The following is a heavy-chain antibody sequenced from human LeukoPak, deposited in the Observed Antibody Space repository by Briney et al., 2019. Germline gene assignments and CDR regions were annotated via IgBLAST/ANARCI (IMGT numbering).Heavy chain of an antibody. D-gene: IGHD3-16*01. CDR1: GGTFSSYA. CDR2: IIPIFGTA. Sequence: SVKVSCKASGGTFSSYAISWVRQAPGQGLEWMGGIIPIFGTANYAQKFQGRVTITADESTSTAYMELSSLRSEDTAVYYCATRPASETYYGVLDYWGQGTLVTVSS. CDR3: ATRPASETYYGVLDY. J-gene: IGHJ4*02. V-gene: IGHV1-69*01.